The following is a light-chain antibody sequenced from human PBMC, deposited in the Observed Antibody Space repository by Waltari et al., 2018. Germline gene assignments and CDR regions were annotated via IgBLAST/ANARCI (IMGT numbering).Light chain of an antibody. CDR1: EDINTW. CDR2: DAA. Sequence: DVQMTQSPSTLSASVGDRVTITGRASEDINTWLAWYQQKPGKAPKLLISDAASLKSGVPSRFSGSGSGTDFTLTITSMQPDDFATYYCQHYKNFPLTFGGGTNVEV. J-gene: IGKJ4*01. V-gene: IGKV1-5*01. CDR3: QHYKNFPLT.